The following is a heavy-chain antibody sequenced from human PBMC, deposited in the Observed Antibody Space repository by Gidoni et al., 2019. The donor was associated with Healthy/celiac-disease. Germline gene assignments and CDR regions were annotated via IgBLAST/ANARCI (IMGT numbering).Heavy chain of an antibody. CDR3: ARDVEMATIGY. D-gene: IGHD5-12*01. CDR2: IKQDGSEK. J-gene: IGHJ4*02. V-gene: IGHV3-7*01. CDR1: GFTFSSYW. Sequence: EVQLVESGGGLVQPGGSLRLSCAASGFTFSSYWMSWVRQAPGKGLEWVANIKQDGSEKYYVDAVKGRFTISRDNAKNSLYLQMNSLRAEDTAVYYCARDVEMATIGYWGQGTLVTVSS.